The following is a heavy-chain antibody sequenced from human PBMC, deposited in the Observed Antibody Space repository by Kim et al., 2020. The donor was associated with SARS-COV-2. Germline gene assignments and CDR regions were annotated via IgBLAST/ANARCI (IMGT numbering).Heavy chain of an antibody. CDR3: AREGHSSGRAGSFDY. Sequence: GGSLRLSCAGSGFTFGNTHMHWVRQAPGKGLEWVSLISADETNKNYVDSVKGRFTVSRDNSQNTLFLQIDSLRVEDTAVYYCAREGHSSGRAGSFDYCG. D-gene: IGHD6-19*01. CDR2: ISADETNK. J-gene: IGHJ4*01. CDR1: GFTFGNTH. V-gene: IGHV3-30*03.